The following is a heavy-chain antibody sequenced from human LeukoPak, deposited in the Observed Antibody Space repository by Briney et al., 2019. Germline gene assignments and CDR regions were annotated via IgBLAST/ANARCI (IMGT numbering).Heavy chain of an antibody. J-gene: IGHJ3*02. Sequence: SETLSLTCTVSGVSLSSGGYYWSWIRQPPGKGLEWIGYIYYSGSTNYNPSLKSRVTISVDTSKNQFSLKLSSVTAADTAVYYCAREGYTYAFDIWGQGTMVTVSS. CDR3: AREGYTYAFDI. V-gene: IGHV4-61*08. D-gene: IGHD2-15*01. CDR1: GVSLSSGGYY. CDR2: IYYSGST.